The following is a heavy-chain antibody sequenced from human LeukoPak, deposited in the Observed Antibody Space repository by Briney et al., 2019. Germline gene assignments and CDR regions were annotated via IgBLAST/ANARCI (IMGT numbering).Heavy chain of an antibody. D-gene: IGHD3-3*01. CDR3: TTYKSGHY. CDR1: GFTFSSCD. V-gene: IGHV3-73*01. J-gene: IGHJ4*02. Sequence: GGSLRLSCAASGFTFSSCDMHWVRQASGKGLEWVGRITTKANTYATAYAASLKGRFTISRDDSTNTAYLQMNNLRIEDTAVYYCTTYKSGHYWGQGVLVTVSS. CDR2: ITTKANTYAT.